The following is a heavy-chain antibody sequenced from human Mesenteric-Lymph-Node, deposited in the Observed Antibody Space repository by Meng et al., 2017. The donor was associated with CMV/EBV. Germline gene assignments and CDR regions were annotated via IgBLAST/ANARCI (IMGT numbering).Heavy chain of an antibody. CDR3: ARDLSYYYGMDV. J-gene: IGHJ6*02. Sequence: SVKVSCKASGYTFTGYYMHWVRQAPGQGLEWMGGIIPIFGTANYAQKFQGRVTITTDESTSTAYMELSSLRSEDTAVYYCARDLSYYYGMDVWGQGTTVTVSS. V-gene: IGHV1-69*05. CDR2: IIPIFGTA. CDR1: GYTFTGYY.